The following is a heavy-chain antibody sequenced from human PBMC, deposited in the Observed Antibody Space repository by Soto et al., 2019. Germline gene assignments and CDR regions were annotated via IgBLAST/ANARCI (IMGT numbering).Heavy chain of an antibody. CDR3: AGIQDSSGYLGFDAFDI. Sequence: QVQLVQSGAEVKKPGASVKVSCKASGYTFTGYYMHWVRQAPGQGLEWMGWINPNSGGTNYAQKFQGRVTMTRDTSISTAYMELSRLRSDDTAVYYCAGIQDSSGYLGFDAFDIWGQGTMVTVSS. CDR2: INPNSGGT. V-gene: IGHV1-2*02. J-gene: IGHJ3*02. CDR1: GYTFTGYY. D-gene: IGHD3-22*01.